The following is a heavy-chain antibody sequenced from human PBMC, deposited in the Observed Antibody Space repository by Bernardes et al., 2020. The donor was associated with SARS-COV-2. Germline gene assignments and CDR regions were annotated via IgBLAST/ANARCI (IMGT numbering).Heavy chain of an antibody. CDR3: ARDVFLGSSWDQSYCGMDV. CDR1: GGPIGSHY. Sequence: SETLSLTRTVSGGPIGSHYWSWIRQSPGKGLEWIGNVYFTGNTNHNPSLRSRAIIGIDTSKSQFSLRLNSVTAADAAVYYCARDVFLGSSWDQSYCGMDVWSQGSTVTVT. D-gene: IGHD6-13*01. V-gene: IGHV4-59*11. J-gene: IGHJ6*02. CDR2: VYFTGNT.